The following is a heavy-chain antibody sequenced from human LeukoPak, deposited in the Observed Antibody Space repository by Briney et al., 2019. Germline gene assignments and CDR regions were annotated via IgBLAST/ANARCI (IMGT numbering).Heavy chain of an antibody. J-gene: IGHJ5*02. Sequence: MSGGSLRLSCAASGFIFSNYSMNWVRRAPGKGLEWVSSIRSSSSYIYYADSVMGRFTISRDNAKNSLSLQMNSLRSEDTAVYYCAGTAPFDPWGQGTLVTVSS. CDR3: AGTAPFDP. CDR2: IRSSSSYI. CDR1: GFIFSNYS. V-gene: IGHV3-21*04. D-gene: IGHD1/OR15-1a*01.